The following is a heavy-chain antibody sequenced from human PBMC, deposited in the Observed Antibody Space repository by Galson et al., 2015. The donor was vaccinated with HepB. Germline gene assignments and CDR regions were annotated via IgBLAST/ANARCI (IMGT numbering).Heavy chain of an antibody. Sequence: ETLSLTCTVSGGSISSYYWSWIRQPPGKGLEWIGYIYYSGSTNYNPSLKSRVTISVDTSKNQFSLKLSSVTAADTAVYYCARGLGYDFFSYWGQGTLVTVSSGSGYSVGDYWGQGTLVTVSS. V-gene: IGHV4-59*01. J-gene: IGHJ4*02. CDR2: IYYSGST. CDR3: ARGLGYDFFSYWGQGTLVTVSSGSGYSVGDY. CDR1: GGSISSYY. D-gene: IGHD3-3*01.